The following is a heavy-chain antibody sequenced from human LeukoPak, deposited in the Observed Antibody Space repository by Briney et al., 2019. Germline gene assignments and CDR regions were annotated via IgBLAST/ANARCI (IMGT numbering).Heavy chain of an antibody. D-gene: IGHD6-19*01. J-gene: IGHJ3*02. CDR1: GFTFSDYY. CDR3: ARDMAVAGTGGSNAFDI. CDR2: ISSSGSTI. V-gene: IGHV3-11*04. Sequence: PGGSLRLSCAASGFTFSDYYMSWIRQAPGKGLEWVSYISSSGSTIYYADSVKGGFTISRDNAKNSLYLQMNRLRAEDTAAYYCARDMAVAGTGGSNAFDIWGQGTMVTVSS.